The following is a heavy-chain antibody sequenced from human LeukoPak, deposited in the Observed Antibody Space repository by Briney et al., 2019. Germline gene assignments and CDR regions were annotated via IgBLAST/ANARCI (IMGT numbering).Heavy chain of an antibody. D-gene: IGHD1-1*01. V-gene: IGHV1-18*04. CDR3: ARDPTRFSGTTGTTSSAFDI. CDR2: ISAYNGST. J-gene: IGHJ3*02. CDR1: GYTFTSYY. Sequence: GASVKVSCKASGYTFTSYYMHWVRQAPGQGLEWMGWISAYNGSTNYAQKLQGRVTMTTDTSTSTAYMELRSLRSDDTAVYYCARDPTRFSGTTGTTSSAFDIWGQGTMVTVSS.